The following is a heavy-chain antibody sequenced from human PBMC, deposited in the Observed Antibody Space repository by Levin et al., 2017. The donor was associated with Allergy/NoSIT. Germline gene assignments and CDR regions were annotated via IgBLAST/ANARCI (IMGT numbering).Heavy chain of an antibody. Sequence: GGSLRLSCAASGFTFSSFTMTWVRQAPGKGLEWLSSISRSGEYIYYADSVKGRFTISRDNAKNSLYLQMNSPRAEDTAIYYCARETWGAGNYFDRWGQGTLVTVSS. V-gene: IGHV3-21*01. CDR3: ARETWGAGNYFDR. CDR1: GFTFSSFT. CDR2: ISRSGEYI. J-gene: IGHJ4*02. D-gene: IGHD3-16*01.